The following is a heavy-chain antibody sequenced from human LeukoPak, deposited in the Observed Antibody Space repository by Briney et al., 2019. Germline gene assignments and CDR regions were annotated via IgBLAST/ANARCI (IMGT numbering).Heavy chain of an antibody. CDR1: GGSFSGYY. J-gene: IGHJ4*02. D-gene: IGHD1-26*01. CDR2: INHSGST. CDR3: VRRLASGDYHPLG. V-gene: IGHV4-34*01. Sequence: PSETLSLTCAVYGGSFSGYYWSWIRQPPGKGLEWIGEINHSGSTNYNPSLKSRVTISVDTSKNQFSLKLNSVTAADTAVYYCVRRLASGDYHPLGWGQGTLVTVSS.